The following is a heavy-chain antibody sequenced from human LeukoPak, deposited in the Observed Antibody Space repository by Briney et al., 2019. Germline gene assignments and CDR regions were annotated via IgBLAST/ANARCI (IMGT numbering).Heavy chain of an antibody. Sequence: GGSLRLSCAASGFTFSSYAMSWVRHAPGKGLEWVSAISGSGGSTYYADSVKGRFTISRDNSKNTLYLQMNSLRAEDTAVYYCAKGLTVYCSSTSCYEGVFDYWGQGTLVTVSS. CDR3: AKGLTVYCSSTSCYEGVFDY. J-gene: IGHJ4*02. CDR2: ISGSGGST. V-gene: IGHV3-23*01. CDR1: GFTFSSYA. D-gene: IGHD2-2*01.